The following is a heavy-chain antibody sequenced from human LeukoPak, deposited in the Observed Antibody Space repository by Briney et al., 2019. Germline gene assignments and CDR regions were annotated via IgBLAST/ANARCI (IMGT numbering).Heavy chain of an antibody. CDR2: IYYSGST. CDR3: ARESGSYQWYFDY. CDR1: GGSISSYY. V-gene: IGHV4-59*01. D-gene: IGHD1-26*01. J-gene: IGHJ4*02. Sequence: SETLSLTCTVSGGSISSYYWSWIRQPPGKGLEWMGYIYYSGSTNYNPSLKSRVTISVDTSKNQFSLKLSPVTAADTAVYYCARESGSYQWYFDYWGQGTLVPVSS.